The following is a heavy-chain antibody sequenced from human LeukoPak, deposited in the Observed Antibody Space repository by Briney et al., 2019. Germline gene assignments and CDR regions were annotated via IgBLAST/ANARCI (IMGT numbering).Heavy chain of an antibody. V-gene: IGHV3-23*01. CDR1: GFTFSSYA. CDR2: ISGSGGST. J-gene: IGHJ4*02. CDR3: AKELYYYDSSGYFWNYFDY. D-gene: IGHD3-22*01. Sequence: GGSLRLSCEASGFTFSSYAMSWVRQAPGKGLEWVSAISGSGGSTYYADSVKGRFTIYRDNSKNTLYLQMNSLRAEDTAVYYCAKELYYYDSSGYFWNYFDYWGQGTLVTVSS.